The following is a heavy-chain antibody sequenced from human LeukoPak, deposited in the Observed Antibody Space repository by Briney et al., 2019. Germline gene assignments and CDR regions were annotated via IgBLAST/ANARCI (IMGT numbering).Heavy chain of an antibody. Sequence: PGGSLRLSCAASGSTFSSYDMHWVRQATGKGLEWVSAIGTAGDTYYPGSVKGGFTISREKAKNYLYLQMNRLRPGDTAVYYCARALRYDSSDPTDAFDIWGQGAMVTVSS. D-gene: IGHD3-22*01. CDR2: IGTAGDT. CDR3: ARALRYDSSDPTDAFDI. J-gene: IGHJ3*02. CDR1: GSTFSSYD. V-gene: IGHV3-13*01.